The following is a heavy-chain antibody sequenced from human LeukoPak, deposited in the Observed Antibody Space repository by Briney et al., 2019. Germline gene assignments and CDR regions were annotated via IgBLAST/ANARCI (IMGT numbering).Heavy chain of an antibody. J-gene: IGHJ5*02. V-gene: IGHV3-20*04. CDR3: ARDRSQEFDP. CDR2: INWNGGST. CDR1: GFTFDDYG. Sequence: PGGSLRLSCAASGFTFDDYGMSWVRQAPGKGLEWVSGINWNGGSTGYADSVKGRFTISRDNAKNSLYLQMNRLRADDTAVYYCARDRSQEFDPWGQGTLVTVSS. D-gene: IGHD3-10*01.